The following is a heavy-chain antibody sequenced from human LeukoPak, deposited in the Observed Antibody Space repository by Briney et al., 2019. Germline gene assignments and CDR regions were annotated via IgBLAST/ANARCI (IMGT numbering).Heavy chain of an antibody. J-gene: IGHJ6*02. CDR2: MSYDGNNK. V-gene: IGHV3-30*03. Sequence: GGSLRLSCAASGFTFSSYGMHWVRQAPGKGLEWVSVMSYDGNNKYYADSVKGRFTISRDNSKNTLYLQMNSLRAEDTAVYYCARDRAVAGTLGRFYYYGMDVWGQGTTVTVSS. D-gene: IGHD6-19*01. CDR1: GFTFSSYG. CDR3: ARDRAVAGTLGRFYYYGMDV.